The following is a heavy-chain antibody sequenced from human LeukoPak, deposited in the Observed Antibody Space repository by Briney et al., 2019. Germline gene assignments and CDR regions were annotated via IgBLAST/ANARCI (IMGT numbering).Heavy chain of an antibody. CDR1: GYTFTSYG. V-gene: IGHV1-18*01. J-gene: IGHJ4*02. CDR3: ARDKGLDITRIEVVFIPAYLDY. D-gene: IGHD3-22*01. CDR2: ISAYNGNT. Sequence: ASVKVSCKASGYTFTSYGISWVRQAPGQGLEWMGWISAYNGNTNYAQKLQGRVTMTTDTSTNTAYMELTSLRSDDTAVYYCARDKGLDITRIEVVFIPAYLDYWGQGTLVTVSS.